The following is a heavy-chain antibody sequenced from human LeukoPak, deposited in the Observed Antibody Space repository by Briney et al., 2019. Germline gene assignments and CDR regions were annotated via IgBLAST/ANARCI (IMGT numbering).Heavy chain of an antibody. CDR3: ARAQRPYYYYMDV. CDR2: IYTSGST. J-gene: IGHJ6*03. V-gene: IGHV4-4*07. Sequence: SETLSLTCTVSGVSISSYYWSWIRQPAGKGLEWIWRIYTSGSTNYNTSLKSRVTMSVDTSKSQFSLKLSSVTAADTAVYYCARAQRPYYYYMDVWGKGTTVTVSS. CDR1: GVSISSYY.